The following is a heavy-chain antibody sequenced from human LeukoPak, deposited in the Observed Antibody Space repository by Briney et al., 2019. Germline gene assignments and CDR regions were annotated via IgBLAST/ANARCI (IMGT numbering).Heavy chain of an antibody. D-gene: IGHD2/OR15-2a*01. J-gene: IGHJ4*02. Sequence: PGGSLRLSCAASGFTFSSYSMHWVRQAPGKGLEWVSSSGSGGSTYYADSVKGRFTISRDNSKNTPYLQMNSLRAEDTAVYYCAKGPLLWDWGQGTLVTVSS. CDR1: GFTFSSYS. CDR3: AKGPLLWD. V-gene: IGHV3-23*01. CDR2: SGSGGST.